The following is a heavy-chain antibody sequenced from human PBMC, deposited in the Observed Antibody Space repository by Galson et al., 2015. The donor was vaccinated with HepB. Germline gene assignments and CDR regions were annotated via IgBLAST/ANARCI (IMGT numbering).Heavy chain of an antibody. Sequence: QSGAEVKKPGESLKISCKGSGYTFTNYWIGWVRQMSGKGLEWMGIIYPGDSDTIYSPSFQGQVTISVDKSISTAYLQWGSLKASDTAMYYCARLADTTISYYFDHWGQGTLVTVSS. CDR1: GYTFTNYW. J-gene: IGHJ4*02. V-gene: IGHV5-51*01. D-gene: IGHD5-18*01. CDR2: IYPGDSDT. CDR3: ARLADTTISYYFDH.